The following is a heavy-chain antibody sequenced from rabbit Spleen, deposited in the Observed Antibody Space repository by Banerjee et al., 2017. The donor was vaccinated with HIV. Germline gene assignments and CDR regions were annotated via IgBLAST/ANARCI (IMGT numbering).Heavy chain of an antibody. Sequence: QEQLVESGGGLVKPGASLTLTCKASGFSFSGGYYMSWVRQAPGKGLEWIGCIGTGSTTTYYASWAKGRFTISKTSSTTVTLQMTSLTAADTATYFCASGYSDVSFNLWGPGTLVPVS. CDR2: IGTGSTTT. V-gene: IGHV1S45*01. D-gene: IGHD1-1*01. CDR3: ASGYSDVSFNL. J-gene: IGHJ4*01. CDR1: GFSFSGGYY.